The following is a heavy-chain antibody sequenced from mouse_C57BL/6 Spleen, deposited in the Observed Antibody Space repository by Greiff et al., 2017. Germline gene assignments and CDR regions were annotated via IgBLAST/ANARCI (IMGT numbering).Heavy chain of an antibody. CDR2: INYDGSIT. V-gene: IGHV5-16*01. Sequence: EVKLMESEGGLVQPGSSMKLSCTASGFTFSDYYMAWVRQVPETGLELVANINYDGSITYYLDSLKSRFIISRDNAKNILYLQMSSLKSEDTATYYCARSIYYGYDGYYFDYWGQGTTLTVSS. CDR3: ARSIYYGYDGYYFDY. CDR1: GFTFSDYY. D-gene: IGHD2-2*01. J-gene: IGHJ2*01.